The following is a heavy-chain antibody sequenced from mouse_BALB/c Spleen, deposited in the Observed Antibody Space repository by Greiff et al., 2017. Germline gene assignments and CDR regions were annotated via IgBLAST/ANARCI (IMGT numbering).Heavy chain of an antibody. CDR2: IDPETGGT. J-gene: IGHJ3*01. CDR3: TRGLYYGNY. V-gene: IGHV1-15*01. D-gene: IGHD2-1*01. Sequence: QVHVKQSGAELMRPGASVTLSCKASGYTFTDYEMHWVKQTPVHGLEWIGAIDPETGGTAYNQKFKGKATLTADKSSSTAYMELRSLTSEDSAVYYCTRGLYYGNYWGQGTLVTVSA. CDR1: GYTFTDYE.